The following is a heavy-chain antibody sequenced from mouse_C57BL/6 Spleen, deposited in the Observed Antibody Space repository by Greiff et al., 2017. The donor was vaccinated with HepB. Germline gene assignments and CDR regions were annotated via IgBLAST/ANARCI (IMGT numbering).Heavy chain of an antibody. CDR1: GYSFTGYF. V-gene: IGHV1-20*01. Sequence: EVQLQQSGPELVKPGDSVKISCKASGYSFTGYFMNWVMQSHGKSLEWIGRINPYNGDTFYNQKFKGKATLTVDKSSSTAHMELRSLTSEDSAVYYCARSALSEGYFDYWGQGTTLTVSS. J-gene: IGHJ2*01. CDR3: ARSALSEGYFDY. D-gene: IGHD6-1*01. CDR2: INPYNGDT.